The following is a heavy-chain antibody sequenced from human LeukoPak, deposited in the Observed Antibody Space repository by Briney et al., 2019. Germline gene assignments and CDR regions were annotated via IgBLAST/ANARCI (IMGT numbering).Heavy chain of an antibody. CDR2: INPKRGDT. CDR3: VRDIAGSEYDISGVY. D-gene: IGHD3-22*01. V-gene: IGHV1-2*02. CDR1: GYTFTGYY. J-gene: IGHJ4*02. Sequence: GASPKVSCKASGYTFTGYYIHWVRQAPGQGLEWMGWINPKRGDTDYAQKFQGRITMARDTSMSTAFMELYSLTSDDTAVYYCVRDIAGSEYDISGVYWGQGSLVTVS.